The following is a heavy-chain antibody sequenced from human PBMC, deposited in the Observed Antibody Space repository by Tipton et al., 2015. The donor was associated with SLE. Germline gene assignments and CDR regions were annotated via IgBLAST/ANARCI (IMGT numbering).Heavy chain of an antibody. Sequence: SLRLSCAASGFTFSSYWMSWVRQAPGKGLEWVANIKQDGSERYYVDSVKGRFTISRDNAKNSLYLQMNSLRAEDTAVYYCARGGTGLDAFDIWGQGTMVTVSS. D-gene: IGHD3-16*01. V-gene: IGHV3-7*01. CDR1: GFTFSSYW. CDR3: ARGGTGLDAFDI. J-gene: IGHJ3*02. CDR2: IKQDGSER.